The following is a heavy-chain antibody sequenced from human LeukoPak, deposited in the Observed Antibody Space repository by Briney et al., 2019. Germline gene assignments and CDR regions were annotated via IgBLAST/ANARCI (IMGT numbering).Heavy chain of an antibody. V-gene: IGHV1-18*01. CDR3: ARTIAARLSMFVP. CDR1: RYTFTSYG. Sequence: GASVKVSCKASRYTFTSYGIRWVRQAPGHGLEWMGWISAYNGNTNYAQKLQGRVTMTTDTSTSTAHMELRSLRSDDTAVCYCARTIAARLSMFVPWGQGTLVTVSS. J-gene: IGHJ5*02. D-gene: IGHD6-6*01. CDR2: ISAYNGNT.